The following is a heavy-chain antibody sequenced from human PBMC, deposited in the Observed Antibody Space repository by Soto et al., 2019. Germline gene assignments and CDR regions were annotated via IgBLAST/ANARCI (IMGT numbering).Heavy chain of an antibody. V-gene: IGHV3-9*01. CDR3: AKDMIPDRITIAGAVNPCDY. CDR1: GFTFDDYV. Sequence: EVQLVESGGGLVQPGRSLRLSCATSGFTFDDYVMHWVRQAPGKGLEWVSSISWNSGRIDYADSVKGRFTISRDNAHNSLYLLMHSLRTEDTVLYYCAKDMIPDRITIAGAVNPCDYWGQGTLVTVSS. D-gene: IGHD3-3*01. J-gene: IGHJ4*02. CDR2: ISWNSGRI.